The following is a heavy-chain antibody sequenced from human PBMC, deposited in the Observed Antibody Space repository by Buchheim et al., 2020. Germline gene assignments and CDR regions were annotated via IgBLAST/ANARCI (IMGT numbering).Heavy chain of an antibody. J-gene: IGHJ4*02. CDR2: ISGSGGST. V-gene: IGHV3-23*01. Sequence: EVQLLESGGGLVQPGGSLRLSCAASGFTFSSYAMSWVRQAPGKGLEWVSAISGSGGSTYYADSVKGRFTISRVNSQHTLYFQMNSLRAEDTAVYYCAKDRFGVILYSSYLFDYWGQGTL. D-gene: IGHD6-19*01. CDR1: GFTFSSYA. CDR3: AKDRFGVILYSSYLFDY.